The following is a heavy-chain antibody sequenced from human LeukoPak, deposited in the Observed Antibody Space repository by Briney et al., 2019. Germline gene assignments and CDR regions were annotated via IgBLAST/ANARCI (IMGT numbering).Heavy chain of an antibody. CDR3: AKSGGERGYSYGYPLDY. CDR2: ISGSGGST. D-gene: IGHD5-18*01. CDR1: GFTFSSYA. J-gene: IGHJ4*02. Sequence: PGGSLRLSCAASGFTFSSYAMSWVRQAPGKGLEWVSAISGSGGSTYYADSVKGRFTISRDNPKNTLYLQMNSLRAEDTAVYYCAKSGGERGYSYGYPLDYWGQGTLVTVSS. V-gene: IGHV3-23*01.